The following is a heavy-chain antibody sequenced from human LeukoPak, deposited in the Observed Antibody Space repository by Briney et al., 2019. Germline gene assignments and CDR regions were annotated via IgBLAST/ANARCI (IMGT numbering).Heavy chain of an antibody. V-gene: IGHV3-13*01. J-gene: IGHJ4*02. CDR2: TGTSGDT. Sequence: QPGGSLRLSCAASGFTFSNFDMHWVRQAAGKGLEWVSATGTSGDTYYSASVRGRFTISREDARNSLFLQVSGLSAGDTAVYYCASSPAYSSSWEAIDNWGQGTLVTVSS. D-gene: IGHD6-13*01. CDR3: ASSPAYSSSWEAIDN. CDR1: GFTFSNFD.